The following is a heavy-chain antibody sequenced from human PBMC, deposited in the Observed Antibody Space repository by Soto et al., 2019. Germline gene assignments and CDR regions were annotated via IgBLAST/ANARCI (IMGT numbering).Heavy chain of an antibody. Sequence: SENLSLTCAVSGGSLSRGGYSWSWIRQPPGKGLEWIGYIYHSGSTYYNPSLKSRVTISVDRSKNQFSLKLSSVTAADTAVYYCARVPGPWGQGTLVTVSS. CDR3: ARVPGP. V-gene: IGHV4-30-2*01. CDR1: GGSLSRGGYS. CDR2: IYHSGST. J-gene: IGHJ5*02.